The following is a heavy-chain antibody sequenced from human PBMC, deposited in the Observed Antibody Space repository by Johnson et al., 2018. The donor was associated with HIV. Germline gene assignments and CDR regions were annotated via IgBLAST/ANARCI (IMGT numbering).Heavy chain of an antibody. J-gene: IGHJ3*02. D-gene: IGHD6-13*01. V-gene: IGHV3-30-3*01. Sequence: QVQLVESGGGVVQPGRSLRLSCAASGFTFSTYAMNWVRQPPGRGLAWVAVISYDGSNQNYAESVKGRFTISRDNSKNTLSLQMNSLRVEDTAVYYCARVGIVAAGGWWTNYAVDIWGQGTMVTVSS. CDR2: ISYDGSNQ. CDR1: GFTFSTYA. CDR3: ARVGIVAAGGWWTNYAVDI.